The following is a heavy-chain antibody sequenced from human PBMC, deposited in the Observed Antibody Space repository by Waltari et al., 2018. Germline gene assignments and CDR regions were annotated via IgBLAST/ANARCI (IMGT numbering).Heavy chain of an antibody. CDR3: VRSGLGYCTSSTCYKNDD. J-gene: IGHJ4*02. D-gene: IGHD2-2*02. Sequence: QVQLQESGPGLVRPSATLSLTCVVSGYLINSGYYLGWVRQTPGRVRQWMGSIYHGGSTYYNPSLKSRLALPVDTSRNQYSLKLTSVTAEDTAIYYCVRSGLGYCTSSTCYKNDDWGQGTLVTVSS. CDR2: IYHGGST. V-gene: IGHV4-38-2*01. CDR1: GYLINSGYY.